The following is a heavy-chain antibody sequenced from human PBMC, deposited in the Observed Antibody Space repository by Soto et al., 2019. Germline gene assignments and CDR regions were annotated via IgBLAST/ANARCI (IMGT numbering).Heavy chain of an antibody. CDR1: GYTFTAYF. J-gene: IGHJ1*01. CDR2: INPNNGGT. CDR3: ARIKTYDHSPGGIAC. V-gene: IGHV1-2*02. Sequence: ASVKVSCKASGYTFTAYFVHWVRQAPGQGLEWMGWINPNNGGTNYAQNFQGRVTMTRDTSINTAYMELSRLRSAHTAVYYCARIKTYDHSPGGIACWGQVALFTV. D-gene: IGHD3-3*01.